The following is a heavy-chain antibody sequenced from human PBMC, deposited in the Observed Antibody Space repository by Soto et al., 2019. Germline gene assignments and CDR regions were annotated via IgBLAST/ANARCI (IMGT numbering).Heavy chain of an antibody. J-gene: IGHJ6*02. D-gene: IGHD3-3*01. CDR3: ARGGRSIFGVVIDIYGMDV. CDR1: GYTFTSYY. V-gene: IGHV1-46*01. Sequence: ASVKVSCKASGYTFTSYYMHWVRQAPGQGLEWMGIINPSGGSTSYAQKFQGRVTMTRDTSTSTVYMELRSLRSEDTAVYYCARGGRSIFGVVIDIYGMDVWGQGTTVTV. CDR2: INPSGGST.